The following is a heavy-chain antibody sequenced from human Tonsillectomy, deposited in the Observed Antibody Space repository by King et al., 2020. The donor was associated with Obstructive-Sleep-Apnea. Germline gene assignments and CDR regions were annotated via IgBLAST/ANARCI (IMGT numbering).Heavy chain of an antibody. D-gene: IGHD5-18*01. Sequence: QVQLQESGPGLVKPSQTLSLTCTVSGGSISSGGYYWSWIRQHSGKGLEWIGYMYYSGATYYNPSLKGRVTISVDTSKNQFSLKLSSVTAADTAVYYCARGEGIQLWLRGGFDYWSQGTLVTVSS. CDR3: ARGEGIQLWLRGGFDY. J-gene: IGHJ4*02. CDR2: MYYSGAT. V-gene: IGHV4-31*03. CDR1: GGSISSGGYY.